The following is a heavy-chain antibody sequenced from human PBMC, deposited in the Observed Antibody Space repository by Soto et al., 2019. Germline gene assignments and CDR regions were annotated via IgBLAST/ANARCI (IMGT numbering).Heavy chain of an antibody. CDR1: GYTFTSSG. CDR3: ASPTFGDRDAFDI. J-gene: IGHJ3*02. V-gene: IGHV1-18*01. D-gene: IGHD4-17*01. CDR2: ISAYNGNT. Sequence: APGKVFCKGSGYTFTSSGFSWGGKGPGQGLEWMGWISAYNGNTNYAQKLQGRVTMTTDTSTSTAYMELRSLRSDDTAVYYCASPTFGDRDAFDIWGQGTMVTVSS.